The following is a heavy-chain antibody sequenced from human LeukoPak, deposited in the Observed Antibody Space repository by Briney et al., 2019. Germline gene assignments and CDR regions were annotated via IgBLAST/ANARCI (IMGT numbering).Heavy chain of an antibody. J-gene: IGHJ6*03. CDR1: GYTFTTYS. Sequence: ASVKVSCKASGYTFTTYSINWVRQATGQGLEWMGWMNPNSGNTGYAQKFQGRVTMTRNTSISTAYMELSSLRSEDTAVYYCARGPPLAYFWSGYSNYYYYYMDVWGKGTTVTVSS. CDR2: MNPNSGNT. D-gene: IGHD3-3*01. CDR3: ARGPPLAYFWSGYSNYYYYYMDV. V-gene: IGHV1-8*02.